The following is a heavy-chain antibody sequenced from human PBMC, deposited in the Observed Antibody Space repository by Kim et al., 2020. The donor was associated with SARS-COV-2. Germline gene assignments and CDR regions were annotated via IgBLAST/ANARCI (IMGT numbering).Heavy chain of an antibody. D-gene: IGHD6-19*01. Sequence: GGSLRLSCAASGFTFDDYAMHWVRQAPGKGLEWVSGISWNSGSIGYADSVKGRFTISRDNAKNSLYLQMNSLRAEDTALYYCAKDSHLQWLVPTSPDYWGQGTLVTVSS. CDR1: GFTFDDYA. V-gene: IGHV3-9*01. CDR3: AKDSHLQWLVPTSPDY. J-gene: IGHJ4*02. CDR2: ISWNSGSI.